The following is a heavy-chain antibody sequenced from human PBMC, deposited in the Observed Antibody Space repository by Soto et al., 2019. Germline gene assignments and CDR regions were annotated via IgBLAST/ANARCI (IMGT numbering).Heavy chain of an antibody. CDR1: GGSISSSNW. V-gene: IGHV4-4*02. D-gene: IGHD1-26*01. Sequence: SETLSLTCAVSGGSISSSNWWGWAGRPPGKGLEWIGEIYHSGSTNYNPSLKSRVTISVDKSKNQLSLKLSSVTAADTAVYYCARVSGSYYYGMDVWGQGTTVTVSS. J-gene: IGHJ6*02. CDR3: ARVSGSYYYGMDV. CDR2: IYHSGST.